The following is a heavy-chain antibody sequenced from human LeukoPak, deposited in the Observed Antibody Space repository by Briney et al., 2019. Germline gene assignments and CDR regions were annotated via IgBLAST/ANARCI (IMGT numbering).Heavy chain of an antibody. CDR2: INHSGST. D-gene: IGHD2-2*01. CDR1: GGSFSGYY. CDR3: GRDRILGYCSSTSCSTYYYYGMDV. J-gene: IGHJ6*02. Sequence: SETLSLTCAVYGGSFSGYYWSWIRQPPGKGLEWIGEINHSGSTNYNPSLKSRVTISVDTSKNQFSLKLSSVTAADTAVYYCGRDRILGYCSSTSCSTYYYYGMDVWGQGTTVTVSS. V-gene: IGHV4-34*01.